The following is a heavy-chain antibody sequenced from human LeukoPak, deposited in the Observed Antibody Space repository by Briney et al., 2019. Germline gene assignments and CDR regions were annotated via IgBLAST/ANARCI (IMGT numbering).Heavy chain of an antibody. CDR2: IIPIFGTA. CDR1: GGTFSSYA. V-gene: IGHV1-69*05. Sequence: PLASVKVSCKASGGTFSSYAISWVRQAPGQGLEWMGGIIPIFGTANYAQKFQGRVTITTDESTRTTYMELSSLRSEDTPVYCCARPSIEYSSSSVADAFDIWGQGTMVTVSS. J-gene: IGHJ3*02. CDR3: ARPSIEYSSSSVADAFDI. D-gene: IGHD6-6*01.